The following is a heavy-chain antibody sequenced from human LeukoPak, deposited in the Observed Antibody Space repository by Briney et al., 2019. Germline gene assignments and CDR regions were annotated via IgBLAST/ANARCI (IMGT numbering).Heavy chain of an antibody. D-gene: IGHD3-22*01. Sequence: GGSLSLSCAVSGYTDSRHYMSWARQAPGKGLEWVSVIYSGGSTYYADSVKGRFTISRDNSKNTLYLQMNSLRAEDTAVYYCARAPGSGYYFDYWGQGTLVTVSS. J-gene: IGHJ4*02. CDR2: IYSGGST. V-gene: IGHV3-66*01. CDR3: ARAPGSGYYFDY. CDR1: GYTDSRHY.